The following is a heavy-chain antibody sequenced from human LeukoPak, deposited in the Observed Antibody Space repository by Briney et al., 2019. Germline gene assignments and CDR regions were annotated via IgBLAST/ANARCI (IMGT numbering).Heavy chain of an antibody. CDR2: VTPFNNRT. CDR3: ASHLEWSQGDAFDI. Sequence: ASVKVSCKASGSSFTYRYLHWVRQAPGQALEWMGWVTPFNNRTNYAQKFQDRVSFTWDRSVTTAYMELTSLRSEDTAVFFCASHLEWSQGDAFDIWGQGTLVTVSS. J-gene: IGHJ3*02. D-gene: IGHD3-3*01. CDR1: GSSFTYRY. V-gene: IGHV1-45*02.